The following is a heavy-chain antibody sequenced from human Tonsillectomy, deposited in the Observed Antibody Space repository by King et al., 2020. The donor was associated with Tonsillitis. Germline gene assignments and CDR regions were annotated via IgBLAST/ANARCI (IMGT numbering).Heavy chain of an antibody. Sequence: VQLVESGGGLVQPGGSLRLSCAASGFTFSTYAMSWVRQAPGKGLEWVSAIGGSGGSTYYADSVRGRFTISRDNSKNTLYLQMNSLRAEDTAVYYCTRWGSSGWYDYWGQGTLVTVSS. CDR1: GFTFSTYA. CDR3: TRWGSSGWYDY. J-gene: IGHJ4*02. D-gene: IGHD6-19*01. CDR2: IGGSGGST. V-gene: IGHV3-23*04.